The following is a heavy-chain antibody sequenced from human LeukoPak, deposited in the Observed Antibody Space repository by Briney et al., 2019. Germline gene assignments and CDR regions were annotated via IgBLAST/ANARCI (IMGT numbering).Heavy chain of an antibody. CDR1: GFTFSSYA. V-gene: IGHV3-64D*06. Sequence: PGGSLRLSCSASGFTFSSYAMHWVRQAPGKGLEYVSAISSNGGSTYYADSVKGRFTISRDNSKNTLYLQMSSLRAEGTAVYYCVKEDMYSYDSSGYSRGDYWGQGTLVTVSS. J-gene: IGHJ4*02. CDR2: ISSNGGST. CDR3: VKEDMYSYDSSGYSRGDY. D-gene: IGHD3-22*01.